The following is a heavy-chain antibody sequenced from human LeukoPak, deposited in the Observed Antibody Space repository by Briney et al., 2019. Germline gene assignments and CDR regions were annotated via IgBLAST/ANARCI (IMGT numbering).Heavy chain of an antibody. V-gene: IGHV3-30*02. Sequence: GGSLRLSCAASGFTFSSYGMHWVRQAPGKGLEWVAFIRYDGSNKYYADSVKGRFTISRDNSKNTLYLQMNSLRAEDTAVYYCAKGTYGSGSPVAYWGQGTLVTVSS. J-gene: IGHJ4*02. CDR3: AKGTYGSGSPVAY. CDR2: IRYDGSNK. CDR1: GFTFSSYG. D-gene: IGHD3-10*01.